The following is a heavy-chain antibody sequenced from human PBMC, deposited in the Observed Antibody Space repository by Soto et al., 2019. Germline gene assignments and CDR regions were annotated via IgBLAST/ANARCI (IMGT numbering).Heavy chain of an antibody. J-gene: IGHJ4*02. CDR2: IYYSGST. CDR3: ARAYNYDSSGYLYYFDY. CDR1: GGSISSYY. V-gene: IGHV4-59*01. Sequence: QVQLQESGPGLVKPSETLSLTCTVSGGSISSYYWSWIRQPPGKGLEWIGYIYYSGSTNYNPSLKSRVTISLDTSKNQFSLKLSSVTAADTAVYYCARAYNYDSSGYLYYFDYWGQGTLVTVSS. D-gene: IGHD3-22*01.